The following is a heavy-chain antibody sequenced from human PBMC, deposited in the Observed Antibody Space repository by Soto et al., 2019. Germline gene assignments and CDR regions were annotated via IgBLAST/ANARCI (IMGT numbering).Heavy chain of an antibody. V-gene: IGHV5-51*01. CDR1: GYTFTDYW. J-gene: IGHJ6*02. D-gene: IGHD4-4*01. CDR3: ARHISNSRYYYYAMDV. Sequence: PGESLKISCKGSGYTFTDYWIGWVRQLPGKGLEWMGIIYPGDSDTRYSPSFQGHVTITVDKSTSTAYLQWNTVKASDTAMYYCARHISNSRYYYYAMDVWGQGTTVTVSS. CDR2: IYPGDSDT.